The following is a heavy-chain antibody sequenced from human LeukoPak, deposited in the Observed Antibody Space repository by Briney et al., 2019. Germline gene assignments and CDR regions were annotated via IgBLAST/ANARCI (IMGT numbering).Heavy chain of an antibody. CDR1: GFILSSYA. D-gene: IGHD5-24*01. CDR3: AKGQKMIDY. V-gene: IGHV3-23*01. CDR2: ISGSGGDT. J-gene: IGHJ4*02. Sequence: GGSLRLSCAASGFILSSYAMTWVRQATGKGLEWVSAISGSGGDTYYADSVKGRFTISRDNSKNTVYLQMNSLRAEDTAVYYCAKGQKMIDYWGQGTLVTVSS.